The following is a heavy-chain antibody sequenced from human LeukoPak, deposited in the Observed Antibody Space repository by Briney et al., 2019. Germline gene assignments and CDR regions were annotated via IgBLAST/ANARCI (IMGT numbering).Heavy chain of an antibody. CDR3: ARNVDTAMALPPGY. Sequence: EASVKVSCKASGYTFTSYAMNWVRQAPGQGLEWMGWINTNTGNPTYAQGFTGRFVFSLDTSVSTAYLQISSLKAEDTAVYYCARNVDTAMALPPGYWGQGTLVTVSS. V-gene: IGHV7-4-1*02. J-gene: IGHJ4*02. CDR2: INTNTGNP. CDR1: GYTFTSYA. D-gene: IGHD5-18*01.